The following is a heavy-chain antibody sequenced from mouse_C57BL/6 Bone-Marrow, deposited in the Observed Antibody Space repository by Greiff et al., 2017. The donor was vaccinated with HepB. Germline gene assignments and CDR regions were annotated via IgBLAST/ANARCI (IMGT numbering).Heavy chain of an antibody. J-gene: IGHJ1*03. D-gene: IGHD1-1*01. Sequence: QVQLQQPGTELVKPGASVKLSCKASGYTFTSYWMHWVKQRPGQGLEWIGNINPSNGGTNYNEKFKSKATLTVDKSSSTAYMQLSSLTSEDSAVYYCARGDYYGSNWYFDVWGTGTTVTVSS. CDR1: GYTFTSYW. V-gene: IGHV1-53*01. CDR2: INPSNGGT. CDR3: ARGDYYGSNWYFDV.